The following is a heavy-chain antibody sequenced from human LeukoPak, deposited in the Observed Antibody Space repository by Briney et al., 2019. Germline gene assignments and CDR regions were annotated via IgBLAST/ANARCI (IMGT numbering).Heavy chain of an antibody. Sequence: GGSLRLSCAASGFTFSSYGMHWVRQAPGKGLEWVAFIRYDGSNKYYADSVKGRFTISRDNSKNTLYLQMNSLRAEDTAVYYCAKDLVVVVPADNWFDPWGPGTLVTVSS. D-gene: IGHD2-2*01. J-gene: IGHJ5*02. CDR3: AKDLVVVVPADNWFDP. CDR1: GFTFSSYG. CDR2: IRYDGSNK. V-gene: IGHV3-30*02.